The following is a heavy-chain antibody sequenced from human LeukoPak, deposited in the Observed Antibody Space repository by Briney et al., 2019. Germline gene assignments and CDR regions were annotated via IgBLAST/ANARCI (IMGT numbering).Heavy chain of an antibody. CDR1: GYTFTGYY. CDR3: ARDPSSGWYVSDY. D-gene: IGHD6-19*01. V-gene: IGHV1-2*04. Sequence: ASVKVSCTASGYTFTGYYMHWVRQAPGQGLEWMGWINPNSGGTNYAQKFQGWVTMTRDTSISTAYMELSRLRSDDTVAYYCARDPSSGWYVSDYWGQGTLVTVSS. J-gene: IGHJ4*02. CDR2: INPNSGGT.